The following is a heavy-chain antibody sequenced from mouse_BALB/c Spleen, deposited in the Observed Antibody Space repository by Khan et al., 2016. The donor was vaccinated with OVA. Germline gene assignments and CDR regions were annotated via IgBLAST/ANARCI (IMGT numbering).Heavy chain of an antibody. D-gene: IGHD2-3*01. CDR3: ARDGYSPWFAY. CDR1: GFNIKDYY. J-gene: IGHJ3*01. Sequence: EVQLQQSGAELVRPGALVKLSCKASGFNIKDYYMYWVKQRPEQGLVWIGRIDPEDGDTFYDPKFQGQASISSDTSSNTAYLQLSSLTSEDTAVYYCARDGYSPWFAYWGQGTLVTVSA. V-gene: IGHV14-1*02. CDR2: IDPEDGDT.